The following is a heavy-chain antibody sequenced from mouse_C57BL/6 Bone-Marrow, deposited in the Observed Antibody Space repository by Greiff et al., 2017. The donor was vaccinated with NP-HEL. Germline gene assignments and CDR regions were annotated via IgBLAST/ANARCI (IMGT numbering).Heavy chain of an antibody. CDR2: ISDGGSYT. V-gene: IGHV5-4*01. D-gene: IGHD1-1*01. J-gene: IGHJ4*01. CDR3: ARDRAITTVVAYYAMDY. Sequence: EVKVVESGGGLVKPGGSLKLSCAASGFTFSSYAMSWVRQTPEKRLEWVATISDGGSYTYYPDNVKGRFTISRDNAKNNLYLQMSHLKSEDTAMYYCARDRAITTVVAYYAMDYWGQGTSVTVSS. CDR1: GFTFSSYA.